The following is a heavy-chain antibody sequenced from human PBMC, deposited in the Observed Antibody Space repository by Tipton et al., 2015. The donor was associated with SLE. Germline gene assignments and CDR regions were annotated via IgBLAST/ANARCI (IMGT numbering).Heavy chain of an antibody. D-gene: IGHD1-26*01. Sequence: TLSLTCTVSGGSISSYYWSWIRQPPGKGLEWIGYIYYSGSTNYNPSLKSRVTISVDTSKNQFSLKLSSVTAADTAVYYCARDRVVGATHYFDYWGQGTLVTVSS. V-gene: IGHV4-59*01. CDR3: ARDRVVGATHYFDY. J-gene: IGHJ4*02. CDR1: GGSISSYY. CDR2: IYYSGST.